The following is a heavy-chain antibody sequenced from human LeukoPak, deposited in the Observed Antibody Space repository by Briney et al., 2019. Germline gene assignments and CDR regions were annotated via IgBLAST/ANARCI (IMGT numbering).Heavy chain of an antibody. CDR3: ARGISNYVSSP. CDR1: GGSFSGYY. J-gene: IGHJ5*02. Sequence: SETLSLTCAVYGGSFSGYYWSWIRQPPGKGLEWIGEINHSGSTNYNPSLKSRVTISVDTSKNQFSLKLSSVTAADTAVYYCARGISNYVSSPWGQGTLVTVSS. D-gene: IGHD4-11*01. V-gene: IGHV4-34*01. CDR2: INHSGST.